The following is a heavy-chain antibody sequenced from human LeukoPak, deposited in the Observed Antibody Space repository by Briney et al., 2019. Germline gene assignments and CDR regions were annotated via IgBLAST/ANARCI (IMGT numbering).Heavy chain of an antibody. D-gene: IGHD2-2*02. J-gene: IGHJ6*03. CDR1: GGSISSSSYY. Sequence: SETLSLTCTVSGGSISSSSYYWGWIRQPPGKGLEWIGSIYYSGSTYYNPSLKSRVTISVDTSKNQFSLKLSSVTAADTAVYYCARTVVPAAIPLYYYCYMDVWGKGTTVTVSS. CDR2: IYYSGST. CDR3: ARTVVPAAIPLYYYCYMDV. V-gene: IGHV4-39*01.